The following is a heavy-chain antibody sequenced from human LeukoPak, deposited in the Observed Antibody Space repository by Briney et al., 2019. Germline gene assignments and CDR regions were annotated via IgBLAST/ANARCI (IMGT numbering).Heavy chain of an antibody. J-gene: IGHJ4*02. V-gene: IGHV1-18*04. CDR3: ARASDTIEYYFDY. Sequence: ASVKVSCKASGYTFTGYYMHWVRQAPGQGLEWMGWINPNSGNTNYAQKLQGRVTMTTDTSTSTAYMELRSLRSDDTAVYYCARASDTIEYYFDYWGQGTLVTVSS. CDR2: INPNSGNT. D-gene: IGHD3-3*01. CDR1: GYTFTGYY.